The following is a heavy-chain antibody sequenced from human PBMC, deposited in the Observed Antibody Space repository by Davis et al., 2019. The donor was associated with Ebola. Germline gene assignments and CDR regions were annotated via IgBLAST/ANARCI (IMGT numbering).Heavy chain of an antibody. V-gene: IGHV4-59*12. CDR2: VYYTGST. Sequence: MPSETLSLTCTVSGGSISSYYWSWIRQPPGKGPEWIGQVYYTGSTNYNPSLESRVTISVDTSKNQFSLKLSSVTAADTAVYYCARGGAVAGPWGQGTLVTVSS. CDR1: GGSISSYY. CDR3: ARGGAVAGP. J-gene: IGHJ5*02. D-gene: IGHD6-19*01.